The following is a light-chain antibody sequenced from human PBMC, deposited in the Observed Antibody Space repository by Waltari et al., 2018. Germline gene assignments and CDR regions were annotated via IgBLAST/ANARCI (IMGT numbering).Light chain of an antibody. J-gene: IGLJ2*01. V-gene: IGLV2-23*01. Sequence: LTQPASVSGSPGQSITISCTGSSSDVGSYKFVSWYQQHPGKAPQLMIYGGSQRPSGVANRFSGSKSGNTASLTISGLRAEDEADYYCCSYAGSSPHVIFGGGTKLTVL. CDR1: SSDVGSYKF. CDR3: CSYAGSSPHVI. CDR2: GGS.